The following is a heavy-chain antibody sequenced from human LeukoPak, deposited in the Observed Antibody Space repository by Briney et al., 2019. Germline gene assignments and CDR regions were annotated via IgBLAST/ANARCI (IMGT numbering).Heavy chain of an antibody. J-gene: IGHJ4*02. D-gene: IGHD3-22*01. CDR2: ISGSGGST. CDR3: AILRTYYYDSSGYYYGGFDY. Sequence: GGSLRLSCAASGFTFSSYAMSWVRQAPGKGLEWVSAISGSGGSTYYADSVKGRFTISRDNSKNTLYLQMNRLRAEDTAVYYCAILRTYYYDSSGYYYGGFDYWGQGTLVTVSS. CDR1: GFTFSSYA. V-gene: IGHV3-23*01.